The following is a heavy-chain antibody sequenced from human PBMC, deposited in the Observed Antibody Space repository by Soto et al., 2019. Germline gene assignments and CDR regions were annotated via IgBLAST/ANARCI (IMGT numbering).Heavy chain of an antibody. CDR1: GFTFSDHY. J-gene: IGHJ4*02. CDR2: TRNKANSYTT. Sequence: EVQLVESGGGLVQPGGSLRLSCAASGFTFSDHYMDWVRQAPGKGLEWVGRTRNKANSYTTEYAASVKGRFTISRDDSKNSLYLQMNSLKTEDTAVYYCVCGLVFGGPTNYWGQGTLVTVSS. CDR3: VCGLVFGGPTNY. D-gene: IGHD2-15*01. V-gene: IGHV3-72*01.